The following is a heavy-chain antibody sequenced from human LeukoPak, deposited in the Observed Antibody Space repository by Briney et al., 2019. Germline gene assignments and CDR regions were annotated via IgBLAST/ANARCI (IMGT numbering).Heavy chain of an antibody. J-gene: IGHJ6*03. D-gene: IGHD2-2*01. V-gene: IGHV1-18*01. CDR1: GYTFTSYG. CDR3: ARVEYRLLWGYYYYYYMDV. Sequence: GASVKVSRKASGYTFTSYGISWVRQAPGQGLEWMGWISAYNGNTNYAQKLQGRVTMTTDTSTSTAYMELRSLRSDDTAVYYCARVEYRLLWGYYYYYYMDVWGKGTTVTVSS. CDR2: ISAYNGNT.